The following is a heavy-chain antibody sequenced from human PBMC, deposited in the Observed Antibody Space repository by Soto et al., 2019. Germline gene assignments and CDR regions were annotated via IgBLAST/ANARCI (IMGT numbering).Heavy chain of an antibody. J-gene: IGHJ4*02. V-gene: IGHV3-30*03. CDR3: AMDLYGGSSRFDY. D-gene: IGHD2-15*01. Sequence: QVQLVESGGGVVQPGRSLGLSCVASGLTFGNIGINGAGRAQGRGRGWVAVISSDGSKKYYADSVKGRFTISRDNSKNTLYLQMNSLRAEDTAVYYCAMDLYGGSSRFDYWGQGTLVTVSS. CDR1: GLTFGNIG. CDR2: ISSDGSKK.